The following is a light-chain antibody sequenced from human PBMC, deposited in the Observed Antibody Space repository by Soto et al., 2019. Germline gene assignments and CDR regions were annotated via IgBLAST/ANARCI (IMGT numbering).Light chain of an antibody. V-gene: IGKV1-9*01. CDR3: QQFNAYPLT. Sequence: DIQLTQSPSFLSASVGDRVTISCRASQGISDYLAWYQQKPGKASKLLIYGASTLQSGVPSRLSGSASGTEFTLTIRSLQPEDFATYFCQQFNAYPLTFGGRTKLEIK. CDR1: QGISDY. CDR2: GAS. J-gene: IGKJ4*01.